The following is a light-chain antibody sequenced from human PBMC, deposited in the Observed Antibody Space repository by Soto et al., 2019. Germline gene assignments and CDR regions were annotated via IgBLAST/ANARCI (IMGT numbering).Light chain of an antibody. CDR1: RSVSSN. CDR2: GAS. CDR3: QQYNNWSPA. V-gene: IGKV3-15*01. Sequence: EIVMTQSQATLSVSPGERATLSCRASRSVSSNLAWYQQKPGQAPRLLIYGASTRATGIPARFSGSGSGTEFTLTISSLQSEDFAVYYCQQYNNWSPAFGQGTKVEIK. J-gene: IGKJ1*01.